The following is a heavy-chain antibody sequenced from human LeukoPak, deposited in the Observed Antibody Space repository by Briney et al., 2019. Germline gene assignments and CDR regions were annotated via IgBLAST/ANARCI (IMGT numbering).Heavy chain of an antibody. V-gene: IGHV4-59*12. CDR3: ASDSIAAAGKTYYYYGMDV. Sequence: PSETLSLTCTVSGGSISSYYWSWIRQPPGKGLEWIGYIYYSGSTNYNPSPKSRVTISVATSKNQFSLKLSSVTAADTAVYDCASDSIAAAGKTYYYYGMDVWGQGTTVTVSS. CDR2: IYYSGST. CDR1: GGSISSYY. J-gene: IGHJ6*02. D-gene: IGHD6-13*01.